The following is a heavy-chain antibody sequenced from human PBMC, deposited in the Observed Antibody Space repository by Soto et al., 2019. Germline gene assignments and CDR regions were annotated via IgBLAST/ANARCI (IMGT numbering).Heavy chain of an antibody. D-gene: IGHD6-13*01. CDR3: ARHSGVAEDGTD. V-gene: IGHV5-51*01. Sequence: GESLKISCKGSGYSFTTDWIGWVRQMPGKGLEWMGVIYPGDSDTRYSPSFQGQVAISADKSINTAYLQWSSLKASDTAMYYCARHSGVAEDGTDWGQGTLVTVSS. CDR2: IYPGDSDT. CDR1: GYSFTTDW. J-gene: IGHJ1*01.